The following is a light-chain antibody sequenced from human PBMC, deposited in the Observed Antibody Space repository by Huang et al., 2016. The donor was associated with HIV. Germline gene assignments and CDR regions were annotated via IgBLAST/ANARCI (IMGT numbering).Light chain of an antibody. CDR1: QDIAKF. J-gene: IGKJ1*01. V-gene: IGKV1-33*01. CDR3: QQYDSLPPWT. CDR2: DAS. Sequence: DIQMTQSPSSLSASVGDRVTITCQASQDIAKFLNWYQQKPGQAPKLLIYDASTLQTGGQSRFSGSGSGTDFTFTISSLQPEDIATYYCQQYDSLPPWTFGQGTKVEIQ.